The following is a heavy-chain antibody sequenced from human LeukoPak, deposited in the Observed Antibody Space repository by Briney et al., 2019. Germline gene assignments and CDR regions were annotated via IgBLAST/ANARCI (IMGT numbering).Heavy chain of an antibody. CDR1: GFRFSNYW. CDR2: IKQDGSKK. CDR3: AREDWGPDY. V-gene: IGHV3-7*01. Sequence: GGSLRLSCAASGFRFSNYWLLWVRQAPGKGLEWVANIKQDGSKKNNVDSVKGRLTIPRDNAKNPLYLQMNSLRSEDTAVYYCAREDWGPDYWGQGTLVTVSS. D-gene: IGHD7-27*01. J-gene: IGHJ4*02.